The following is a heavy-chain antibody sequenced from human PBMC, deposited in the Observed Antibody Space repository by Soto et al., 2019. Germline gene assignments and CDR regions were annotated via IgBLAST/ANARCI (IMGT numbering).Heavy chain of an antibody. CDR3: ALWSGYSVSI. CDR1: WLSLQDSGEG. V-gene: IGHV2-5*01. J-gene: IGHJ3*02. D-gene: IGHD3-3*01. Sequence: TLMCPTHGLTLTCTFLWLSLQDSGEGVGWIRQPRGKDLEWLALIYWNDDKRYSPSLKSRLTITKDTSKNQVVLTMTNMDPVDTATYYCALWSGYSVSIWGQGTMVTVSS. CDR2: IYWNDDK.